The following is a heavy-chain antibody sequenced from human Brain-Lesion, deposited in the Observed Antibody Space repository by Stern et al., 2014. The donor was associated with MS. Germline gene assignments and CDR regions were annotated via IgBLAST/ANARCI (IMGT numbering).Heavy chain of an antibody. CDR2: IFPRDSNT. V-gene: IGHV5-51*04. J-gene: IGHJ4*02. D-gene: IGHD5-12*01. CDR3: ARSPATPSGYDRFDY. Sequence: EVQLVESGAEVKKPGESLKISCEASGYLFDDYWIGWVRQMSGRGLELVAIIFPRDSNTRYSPSVQGQVTISADKPISTAFLQWSSLRPSDTAIYYCARSPATPSGYDRFDYWGQGALVTVSS. CDR1: GYLFDDYW.